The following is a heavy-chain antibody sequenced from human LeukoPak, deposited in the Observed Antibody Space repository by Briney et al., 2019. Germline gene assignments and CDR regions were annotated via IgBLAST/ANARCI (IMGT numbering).Heavy chain of an antibody. CDR1: GGSISGYY. CDR3: ARGPLKSYYDSSGYFFDY. V-gene: IGHV4-4*07. Sequence: SETLSLTCTVSGGSISGYYWSWIRQPAGKGLEWIGRIYTSGSTNYSPSLKSRVTMSVDTSKNQFSLKLSSVTAADTAVYYCARGPLKSYYDSSGYFFDYWGQGTLVTVSS. CDR2: IYTSGST. D-gene: IGHD3-22*01. J-gene: IGHJ4*02.